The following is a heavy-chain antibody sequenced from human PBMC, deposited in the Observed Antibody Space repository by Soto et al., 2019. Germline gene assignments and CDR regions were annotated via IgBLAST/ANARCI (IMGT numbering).Heavy chain of an antibody. CDR2: IKQDGSEK. CDR1: GFTFSSYW. J-gene: IGHJ1*01. D-gene: IGHD3-10*01. CDR3: ARAYYYGSGSYFRPEYFQH. Sequence: GGSLRLSCAASGFTFSSYWMSWVRQAPGKGLEWVANIKQDGSEKYYVDSVKGRFTISRDNAKNSLYLQMNSLRAEDTAVYYCARAYYYGSGSYFRPEYFQHWGQGTLVTVSS. V-gene: IGHV3-7*01.